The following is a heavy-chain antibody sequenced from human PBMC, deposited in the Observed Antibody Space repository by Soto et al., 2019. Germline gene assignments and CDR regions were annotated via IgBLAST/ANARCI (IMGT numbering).Heavy chain of an antibody. CDR2: IIPIFGTA. CDR1: GGTFSSYA. J-gene: IGHJ6*02. CDR3: ARDGGYCSSTSCYDLYYYYGMDV. D-gene: IGHD2-2*01. V-gene: IGHV1-69*01. Sequence: QVQLVQSGAEVKKPGSSVKVSYKASGGTFSSYAISWVRQAPGQGLEWMGGIIPIFGTANYAQKFQGRVTITADESTSTAYMELSSLRSEDTAVYYCARDGGYCSSTSCYDLYYYYGMDVWGQGTTVTVSS.